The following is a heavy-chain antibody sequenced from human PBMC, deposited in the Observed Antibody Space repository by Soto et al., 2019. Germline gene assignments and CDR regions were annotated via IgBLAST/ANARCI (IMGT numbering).Heavy chain of an antibody. CDR2: ISSSSSTI. CDR1: GFTFSSYS. CDR3: ARDRFGYSGSSTDAFDI. V-gene: IGHV3-48*02. D-gene: IGHD1-26*01. J-gene: IGHJ3*02. Sequence: TGGSLRLSCAASGFTFSSYSMNWVRQAPGKGLEWVSYISSSSSTIYYADSAKGRFTISRDNAKNSLYLQMNSLRDEDTAVYYCARDRFGYSGSSTDAFDIWGQGTLVTVSS.